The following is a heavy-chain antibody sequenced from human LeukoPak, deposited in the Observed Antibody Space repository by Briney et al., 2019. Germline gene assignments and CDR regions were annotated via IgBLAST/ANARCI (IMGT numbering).Heavy chain of an antibody. CDR2: IDKDIGGT. Sequence: GGSLRLSCAAAAFTFRTSAMTWVCQAPGKGLEWVSSIDKDIGGTYYADSVKGRFTISRDSSENRLYLQMNFLRAEDTAIYYCAKGGISITGLDSWGQGTLVTVSS. J-gene: IGHJ4*02. CDR3: AKGGISITGLDS. D-gene: IGHD1-20*01. V-gene: IGHV3-23*01. CDR1: AFTFRTSA.